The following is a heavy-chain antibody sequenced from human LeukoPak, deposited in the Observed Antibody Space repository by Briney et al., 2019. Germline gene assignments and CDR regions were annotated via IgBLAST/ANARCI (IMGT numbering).Heavy chain of an antibody. CDR3: ARDAWRRAFNYGMDV. J-gene: IGHJ6*02. CDR2: ISWSSGNI. D-gene: IGHD5-12*01. V-gene: IGHV3-9*01. Sequence: GGSLRLYCAASGFTFDDYAMHWVRQAPGQGLEWVAGISWSSGNIGYADSVRGRFTISRDNAANSLHLEMNSLRHEDTAVYVCARDAWRRAFNYGMDVWGQGTTVAVSS. CDR1: GFTFDDYA.